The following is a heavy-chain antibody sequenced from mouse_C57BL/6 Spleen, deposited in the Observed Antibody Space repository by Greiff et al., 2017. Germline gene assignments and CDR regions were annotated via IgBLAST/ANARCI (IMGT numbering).Heavy chain of an antibody. CDR1: GYSFTGYY. V-gene: IGHV1-31*01. Sequence: DVQLQESGPELVKPGASVKISCKASGYSFTGYYMHWVKQSHGNILDWIGYIYPYNGVSSYNQKFKGKATLTVDKSSSTAYMELRSLTSEDSAVYYCARFITTVVATRGYAMDYWGQGTSVTVSS. CDR2: IYPYNGVS. CDR3: ARFITTVVATRGYAMDY. D-gene: IGHD1-1*01. J-gene: IGHJ4*01.